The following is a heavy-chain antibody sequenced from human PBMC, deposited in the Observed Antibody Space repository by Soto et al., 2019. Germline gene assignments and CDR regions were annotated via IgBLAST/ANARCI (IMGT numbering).Heavy chain of an antibody. J-gene: IGHJ5*02. CDR1: GGSFRNYY. CDR3: TRAERPPRSWCDP. CDR2: VNHSGEA. Sequence: SETLSLTCGVYGGSFRNYYWIWVRQPPGKGLEWIGEVNHSGEATYNPSLQSRVTISLDTSNNHFSLKRTSMTAADTAMYCCTRAERPPRSWCDPWGQGPQGTVTS. V-gene: IGHV4-34*01.